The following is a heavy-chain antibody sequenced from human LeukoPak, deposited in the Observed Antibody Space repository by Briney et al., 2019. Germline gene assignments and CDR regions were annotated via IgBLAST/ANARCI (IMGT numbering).Heavy chain of an antibody. V-gene: IGHV3-21*01. D-gene: IGHD3-22*01. J-gene: IGHJ3*02. CDR2: ISSSSSYI. CDR3: ASQIVVVISDAFDI. CDR1: GFTFSSYS. Sequence: GGSLSLSCAASGFTFSSYSMNWVRQAPGKGLEWVSSISSSSSYIYYADSVKGRFTISRDNAKNSLYLQMNSLRAEDTAVYYCASQIVVVISDAFDIWGQGTMVTVSS.